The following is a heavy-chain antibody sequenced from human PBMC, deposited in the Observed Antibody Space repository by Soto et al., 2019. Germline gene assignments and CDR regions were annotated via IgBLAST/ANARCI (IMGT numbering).Heavy chain of an antibody. CDR1: GFPFSTYS. CDR2: ISASTLTI. J-gene: IGHJ4*02. V-gene: IGHV3-48*02. Sequence: GGSLRLSCAASGFPFSTYSMSWVRQAPGKGLEWISYISASTLTIFYADSVKGRFTISRDTAQNSLYLQMNSLRDEDTAVYYCARAPQLVAPAATGFDSWGQGTLVTVSS. D-gene: IGHD2-2*01. CDR3: ARAPQLVAPAATGFDS.